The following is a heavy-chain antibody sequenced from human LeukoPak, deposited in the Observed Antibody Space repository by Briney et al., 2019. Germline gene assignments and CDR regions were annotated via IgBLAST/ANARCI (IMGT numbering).Heavy chain of an antibody. CDR2: IIPIFGTA. CDR1: GGTFSSYA. Sequence: SVKVSCKASGGTFSSYAISWVRQAPGQGLEWMGGIIPIFGTANYAQKFQGRVTITTDESTSTAYMELSSLRSEDTAVYYCARAGQKHAVNSKLMAFDYWGQGTLVTVSS. CDR3: ARAGQKHAVNSKLMAFDY. V-gene: IGHV1-69*05. D-gene: IGHD2-8*01. J-gene: IGHJ4*02.